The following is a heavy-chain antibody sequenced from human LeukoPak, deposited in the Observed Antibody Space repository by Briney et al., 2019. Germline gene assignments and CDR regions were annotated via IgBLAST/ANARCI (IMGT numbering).Heavy chain of an antibody. CDR2: MNPNSGNT. Sequence: GASVKVSCKASGYTFTSYDINWVRQATGQGLEWMGWMNPNSGNTGYAQKFQGRVTMTRNTSISTAYMELSSLRSGDTAVYYCARGYCSSTSCSNWFDPWGQGTLVTVSS. J-gene: IGHJ5*02. V-gene: IGHV1-8*01. D-gene: IGHD2-2*01. CDR3: ARGYCSSTSCSNWFDP. CDR1: GYTFTSYD.